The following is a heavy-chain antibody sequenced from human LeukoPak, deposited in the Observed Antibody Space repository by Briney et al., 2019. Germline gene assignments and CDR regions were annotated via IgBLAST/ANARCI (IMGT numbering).Heavy chain of an antibody. CDR2: MYTSGST. V-gene: IGHV4-4*07. Sequence: PSETLSLTCSVSGGSISSYYWSWIRQPAGKQPEWIGRMYTSGSTYYNPSLKSRVTMSADTSKNQVSLKLSSVTAADTAMYYCARAAEYSSGWYLFDYWGQGILVTVSA. J-gene: IGHJ4*02. CDR3: ARAAEYSSGWYLFDY. CDR1: GGSISSYY. D-gene: IGHD6-19*01.